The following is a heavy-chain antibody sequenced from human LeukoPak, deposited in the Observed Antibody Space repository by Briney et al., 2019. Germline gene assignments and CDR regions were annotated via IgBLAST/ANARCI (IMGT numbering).Heavy chain of an antibody. Sequence: ASVKVSCKASGYTFTSYAMHWVRQAPGQGLEWMGWISAYNGNTNYAQKLQGRVTMTTDTSTSTAYMELRSLRSDDTAVYYCARVVAIAAAGTGSFDYWGQGTLVTVSS. CDR2: ISAYNGNT. CDR3: ARVVAIAAAGTGSFDY. V-gene: IGHV1-18*01. CDR1: GYTFTSYA. D-gene: IGHD6-13*01. J-gene: IGHJ4*02.